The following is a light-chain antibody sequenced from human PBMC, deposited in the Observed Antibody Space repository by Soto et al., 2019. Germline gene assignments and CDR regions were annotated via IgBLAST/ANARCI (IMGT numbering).Light chain of an antibody. CDR2: EVI. V-gene: IGLV2-8*01. CDR3: GSYRISTAV. CDR1: SSDVGGYNF. J-gene: IGLJ1*01. Sequence: QSALSQPPSASGSPGQSVTISCTGSSSDVGGYNFVSWYQHLPGKAPKLMIYEVIQRPSGVPDRFSGSKSGNTASLTISGLQAEDEADYYCGSYRISTAVFGTGTKLTVL.